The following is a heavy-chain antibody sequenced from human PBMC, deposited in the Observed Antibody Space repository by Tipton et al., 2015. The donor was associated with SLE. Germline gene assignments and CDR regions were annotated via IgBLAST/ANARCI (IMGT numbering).Heavy chain of an antibody. D-gene: IGHD3-22*01. CDR2: IYHSGTT. J-gene: IGHJ3*02. V-gene: IGHV4-38-2*02. CDR3: ARDGYDTSGLKAFNI. Sequence: TLSLTCTVSGFSISSYYWGWIRQPPGKGLEWLGTIYHSGTTYYSPSLKSRVTLSVDTSKNQFSLKLTSVTAADTAVYYCARDGYDTSGLKAFNIWGQGTMVTVSS. CDR1: GFSISSYY.